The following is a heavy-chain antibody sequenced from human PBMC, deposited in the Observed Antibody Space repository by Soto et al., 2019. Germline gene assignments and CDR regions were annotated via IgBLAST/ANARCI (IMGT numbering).Heavy chain of an antibody. J-gene: IGHJ2*01. CDR1: GGSISSRSHY. Sequence: QVQLYESGPRLVKPSETLSLTCTVAGGSISSRSHYWGWIRQPPGKGLEWIWSIYYRWTTYYNPSLKSRVTIAVDTSKNQISLKLTSVTAADMAVFYCARHATYSDNSGSYNYWYLDLWGRGTLVTVSA. CDR2: IYYRWTT. CDR3: ARHATYSDNSGSYNYWYLDL. D-gene: IGHD3-22*01. V-gene: IGHV4-39*01.